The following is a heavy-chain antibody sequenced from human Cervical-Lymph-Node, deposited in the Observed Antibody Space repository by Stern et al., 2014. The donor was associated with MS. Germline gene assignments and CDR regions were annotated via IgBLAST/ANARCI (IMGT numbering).Heavy chain of an antibody. CDR2: XIPIFGTA. J-gene: IGHJ6*02. Sequence: QMQLVESGAEVKKPGSSVKVSCKASGGTFSSYAISWVRQAPGQGLEWMAGXIPIFGTANYAQQVPRRVTITADASTSPAYIDLSSLRSEDTGVDYCARGERKEGLVRGMDVWGQGTTVTVSS. D-gene: IGHD1-26*01. CDR3: ARGERKEGLVRGMDV. CDR1: GGTFSSYA. V-gene: IGHV1-69*01.